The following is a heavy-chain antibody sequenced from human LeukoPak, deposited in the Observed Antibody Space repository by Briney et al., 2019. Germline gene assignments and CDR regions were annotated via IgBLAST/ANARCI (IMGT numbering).Heavy chain of an antibody. V-gene: IGHV4-59*01. CDR1: GGSISSYY. J-gene: IGHJ3*02. Sequence: SETLPLTCTVSGGSISSYYWSWIRQPPGKGLEWVGYIYYSGSTNYNPSLKSRVTISVDTSKNQFSLKLSSVTAADTAVYYCARVGYSYGYADRAFDIWGQGTMVTVSS. CDR3: ARVGYSYGYADRAFDI. CDR2: IYYSGST. D-gene: IGHD5-18*01.